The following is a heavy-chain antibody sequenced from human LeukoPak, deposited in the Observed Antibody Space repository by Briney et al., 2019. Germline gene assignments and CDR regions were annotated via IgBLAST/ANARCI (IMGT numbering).Heavy chain of an antibody. V-gene: IGHV4-34*01. CDR1: GGSFSGYY. CDR2: IHHSGST. Sequence: PSETLSLTCAVYGGSFSGYYWSWIRQPPGKGLEWIGSIHHSGSTYYNPSLKSRVTISVDTSKNHFSLKLSSVTAADTAVYYCATPPVQSGGVDYWGQGTLVTVSS. J-gene: IGHJ4*02. CDR3: ATPPVQSGGVDY. D-gene: IGHD1-1*01.